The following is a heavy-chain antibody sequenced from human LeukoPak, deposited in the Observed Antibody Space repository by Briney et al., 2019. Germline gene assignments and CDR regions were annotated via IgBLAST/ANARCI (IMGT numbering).Heavy chain of an antibody. D-gene: IGHD2/OR15-2a*01. Sequence: PGGSLRLSCAASGFTFSSCAMTWFRQAPGKGLEWVSTISGSGGSTYYADSVKGRFTISRDNSKNTLYLQMNSLRAEDTAVYYCARESSVAEYGSFDIWGQGTMVTVSS. V-gene: IGHV3-23*01. CDR1: GFTFSSCA. J-gene: IGHJ3*02. CDR2: ISGSGGST. CDR3: ARESSVAEYGSFDI.